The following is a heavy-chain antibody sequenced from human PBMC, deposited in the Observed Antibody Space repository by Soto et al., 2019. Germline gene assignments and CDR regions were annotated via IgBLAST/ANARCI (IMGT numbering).Heavy chain of an antibody. CDR1: GLRFSTFE. D-gene: IGHD3-16*01. CDR2: ISDDGSRT. Sequence: HPGGSLRLSCAASGLRFSTFEMSWVRQAPGRGLEWVSFISDDGSRTYYADAVKGRFTISRDNSKHTLYLQMNSLTAEDTAVYACVKGGWLDFWGQGTLVTVSS. CDR3: VKGGWLDF. V-gene: IGHV3-23*01. J-gene: IGHJ5*01.